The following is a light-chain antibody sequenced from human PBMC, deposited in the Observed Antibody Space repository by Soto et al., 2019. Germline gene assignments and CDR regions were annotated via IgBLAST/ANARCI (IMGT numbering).Light chain of an antibody. Sequence: AIQLTQSPSSLSASVGDRVSITCRASQGIRNDLGWYQHKPGKAPKLLIHGASSLQSGVPSRFSGSASGTEFTLTISSLQPEDLASYYCLHDHSYPWTFGQGTKV. CDR1: QGIRND. CDR2: GAS. V-gene: IGKV1-6*01. CDR3: LHDHSYPWT. J-gene: IGKJ1*01.